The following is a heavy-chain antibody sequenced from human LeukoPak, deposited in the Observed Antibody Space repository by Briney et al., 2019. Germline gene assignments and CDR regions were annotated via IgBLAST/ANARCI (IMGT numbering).Heavy chain of an antibody. CDR1: GFTFSSYA. V-gene: IGHV3-23*01. D-gene: IGHD2-15*01. CDR3: APYCRGGSCYGVDY. J-gene: IGHJ4*02. Sequence: PGGSLRLSCAASGFTFSSYAMSWVRQAPGKGLEWVSAISGSGGSTYYADSVKGRFTISRDNSKNTLYLQMNSLRAEDTAVYYCAPYCRGGSCYGVDYWGQGTLVTVSS. CDR2: ISGSGGST.